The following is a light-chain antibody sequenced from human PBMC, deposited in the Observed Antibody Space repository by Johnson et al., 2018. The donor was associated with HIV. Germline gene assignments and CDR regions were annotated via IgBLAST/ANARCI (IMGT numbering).Light chain of an antibody. CDR1: SSDMGNYA. V-gene: IGLV1-51*02. J-gene: IGLJ1*01. CDR3: GTWDNSRSIGYV. Sequence: QSVLTQPPSVSAAPGQKVTISCSGSSSDMGNYAVSWYQQLPGTAPKLLIYENDKRPSGIPDRFSGSKSGTSATLGITGLQAGDEADYYCGTWDNSRSIGYVFGTGTKVTVL. CDR2: END.